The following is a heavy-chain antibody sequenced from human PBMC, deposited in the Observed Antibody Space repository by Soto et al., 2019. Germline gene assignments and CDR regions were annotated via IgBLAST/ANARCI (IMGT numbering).Heavy chain of an antibody. D-gene: IGHD3-22*01. J-gene: IGHJ4*02. Sequence: PGGSLRLSCAASGFTFSNFGMHWVRQAPGKGLEWVAVMWNDGYYKYYAGSVKGRFTISRDNSKNTLYLQMNSLRAEDTAVYYCATGRTYSDSSVLHYWGQGTLVTVSS. V-gene: IGHV3-33*01. CDR3: ATGRTYSDSSVLHY. CDR1: GFTFSNFG. CDR2: MWNDGYYK.